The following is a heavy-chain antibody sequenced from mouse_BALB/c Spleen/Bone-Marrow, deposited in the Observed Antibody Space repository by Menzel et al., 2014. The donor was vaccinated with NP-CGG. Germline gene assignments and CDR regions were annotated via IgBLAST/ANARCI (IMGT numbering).Heavy chain of an antibody. Sequence: VQLKESGAELVKPGASVKLSCTASGFNIKDTYMHWVKQRPEQGLEWIGRIDPANGITKYDPKFQGKATITAGTSSNTAYLQLSSLTSEDTAVYYCARNTQFAYWGQGTLVTVSA. CDR1: GFNIKDTY. J-gene: IGHJ3*01. CDR3: ARNTQFAY. D-gene: IGHD5-1-1*01. CDR2: IDPANGIT. V-gene: IGHV14-3*02.